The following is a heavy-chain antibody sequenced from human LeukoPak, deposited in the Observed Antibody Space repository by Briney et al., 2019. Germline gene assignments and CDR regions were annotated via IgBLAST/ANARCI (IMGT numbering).Heavy chain of an antibody. CDR3: TSEGATAY. D-gene: IGHD1-26*01. J-gene: IGHJ4*02. V-gene: IGHV3-73*01. Sequence: GGSLRLSCAASGVTFSGSAMHWVRQASGRGLEWVGRIRSKTNSYATAYAASVKGRFIISRDDSKNTAYLQMNSLKTEDTAVYYCTSEGATAYWGQGTLVTVSS. CDR2: IRSKTNSYAT. CDR1: GVTFSGSA.